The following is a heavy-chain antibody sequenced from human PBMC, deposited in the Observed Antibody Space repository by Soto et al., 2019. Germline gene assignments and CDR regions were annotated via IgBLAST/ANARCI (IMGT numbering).Heavy chain of an antibody. CDR2: ISYDGSNK. V-gene: IGHV3-30*04. J-gene: IGHJ1*01. CDR1: GFTFSNYA. Sequence: QVQLVESGGGVVQPGRSLRLSCAASGFTFSNYAMHWVRQAPGKGLEWVAVISYDGSNKYYADSVKGRFTISRDNSKNTLYLQMNSLRAEDTAVYYCVRGGDSSGYYYRQYFQHWGQGTLVTVSS. CDR3: VRGGDSSGYYYRQYFQH. D-gene: IGHD3-22*01.